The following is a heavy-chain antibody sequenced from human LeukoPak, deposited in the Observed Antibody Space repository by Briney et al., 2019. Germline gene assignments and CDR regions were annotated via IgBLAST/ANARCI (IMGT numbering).Heavy chain of an antibody. CDR3: AKDMNRFQPVQIAVAVPGGFDI. J-gene: IGHJ3*02. D-gene: IGHD6-19*01. V-gene: IGHV3-9*03. CDR1: GFTFDDYA. Sequence: GRSLRLSCAASGFTFDDYAMHWVRQGPGKGLEWVSGINWNSGSIGYAESVRGRFTITRDNAENSLYLQMNSLRAEDMALYYCAKDMNRFQPVQIAVAVPGGFDIWGQGTMVTVSS. CDR2: INWNSGSI.